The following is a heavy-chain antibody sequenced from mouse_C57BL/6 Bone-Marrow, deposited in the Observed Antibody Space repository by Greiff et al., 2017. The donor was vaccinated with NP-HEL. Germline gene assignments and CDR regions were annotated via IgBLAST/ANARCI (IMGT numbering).Heavy chain of an antibody. D-gene: IGHD4-1*01. CDR1: GFNIKDDY. V-gene: IGHV14-4*01. Sequence: VQLQQSGAELVRPGASVKLSCTASGFNIKDDYMHWVKQRPEQGLEWIGWIDPENGDTEYASKFQGKATITADTSSNTAYLQLSSLTSEDTAVYYFTTPLTGVAYWGQGTLVTVSA. J-gene: IGHJ3*01. CDR2: IDPENGDT. CDR3: TTPLTGVAY.